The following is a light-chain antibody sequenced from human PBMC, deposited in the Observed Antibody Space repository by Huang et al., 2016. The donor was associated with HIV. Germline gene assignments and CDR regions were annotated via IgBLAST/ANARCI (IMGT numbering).Light chain of an antibody. CDR1: QSLLHTDGKTY. CDR2: EVS. Sequence: DIVMTQTPLSLSVTPGQAASISCKSSQSLLHTDGKTYLYWFVQKPGQSPQLLISEVSRRFAGVPDRVSGSGSGTAFTLIISRVQAEDVGIYFCMQGVHPPLTFGGGTKVEI. J-gene: IGKJ4*01. V-gene: IGKV2-29*02. CDR3: MQGVHPPLT.